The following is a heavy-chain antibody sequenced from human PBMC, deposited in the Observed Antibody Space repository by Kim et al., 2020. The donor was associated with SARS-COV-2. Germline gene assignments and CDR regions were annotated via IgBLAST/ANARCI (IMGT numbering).Heavy chain of an antibody. CDR2: ISAYNGNT. V-gene: IGHV1-18*01. J-gene: IGHJ5*02. CDR1: GYTFTSYG. CDR3: ARRQGYSGSFSWWFDP. D-gene: IGHD1-26*01. Sequence: ASVKVSCKASGYTFTSYGISWVRQAPGQGLEWMGWISAYNGNTNYAQKLQGRVTMTTDTSTSTAYMELRSLRSDDTAVYYCARRQGYSGSFSWWFDPWGQGTLVTVSS.